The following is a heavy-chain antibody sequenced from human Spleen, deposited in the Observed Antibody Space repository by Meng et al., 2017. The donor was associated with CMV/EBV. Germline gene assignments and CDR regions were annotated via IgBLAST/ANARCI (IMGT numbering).Heavy chain of an antibody. V-gene: IGHV4-4*07. D-gene: IGHD1-26*01. J-gene: IGHJ4*02. Sequence: QGQPEAWGPGMVQASETLSPTCTVSGGFISSFYWSWVRQAAGKGLGWIGRIYTSGSTNYNPSLKSRVTMSVDTSKNQFSLKLSSVTSADTAVYYCARDLWGSRYYFDYWGQGTLVTVSS. CDR2: IYTSGST. CDR1: GGFISSFY. CDR3: ARDLWGSRYYFDY.